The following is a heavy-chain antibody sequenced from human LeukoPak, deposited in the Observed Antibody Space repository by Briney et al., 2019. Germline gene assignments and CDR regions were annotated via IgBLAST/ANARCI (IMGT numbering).Heavy chain of an antibody. D-gene: IGHD4-23*01. V-gene: IGHV1-18*01. J-gene: IGHJ3*02. CDR3: ARASPYGGNRCCAFDI. CDR1: GYTFTSYG. CDR2: ISAYNGNT. Sequence: ASVKVSCKASGYTFTSYGISWVRQAPGQGLEWTGWISAYNGNTNYAQKLQGRVTMTTDTSTSTAYMELRSLRSDDTAVYYCARASPYGGNRCCAFDIWGQGTMVTVSS.